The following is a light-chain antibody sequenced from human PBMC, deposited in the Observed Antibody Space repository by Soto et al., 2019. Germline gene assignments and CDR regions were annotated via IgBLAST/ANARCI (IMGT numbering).Light chain of an antibody. V-gene: IGKV1-5*03. CDR2: KAS. Sequence: DIQMTHSPSTLSASVGDRVTITCRASQSISSWLAWYQQKPGKAPKLLIYKASSLESGVPSRFSGSGSGTEFTLTISSLQPDDFATYYCQQYNTMGGFGQGTKVDIK. CDR3: QQYNTMGG. J-gene: IGKJ1*01. CDR1: QSISSW.